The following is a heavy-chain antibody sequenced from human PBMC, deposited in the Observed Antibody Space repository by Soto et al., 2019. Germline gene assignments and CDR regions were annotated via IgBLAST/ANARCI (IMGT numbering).Heavy chain of an antibody. CDR2: IIPIFGTA. V-gene: IGHV1-69*01. D-gene: IGHD3-22*01. J-gene: IGHJ4*02. CDR1: GGTFSSYA. CDR3: ARGADYYDSSPGHYFDY. Sequence: QVQLVQSGAEVKKPGSSVKVSCKASGGTFSSYAISWVRQAPGQGLEWMGGIIPIFGTANYAQKFQGRVTITADESTSTAYMELSSLRSEDTAVYYCARGADYYDSSPGHYFDYWGQGTLVTASS.